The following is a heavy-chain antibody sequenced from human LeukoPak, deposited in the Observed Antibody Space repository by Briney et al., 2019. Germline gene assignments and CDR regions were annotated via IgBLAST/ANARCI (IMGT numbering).Heavy chain of an antibody. CDR2: IYYSGST. V-gene: IGHV4-31*03. CDR3: ARFRTNYYDSSGSLAFDI. CDR1: GGFISTDGYY. D-gene: IGHD3-22*01. J-gene: IGHJ3*02. Sequence: SQTLSLTCSVSGGFISTDGYYWSWIRQHPGKGLEWIGYIYYSGSTYYNPSLKSRVTISVDPSKNQFSLKLSSVTAADTAVYYCARFRTNYYDSSGSLAFDIWGQGTMVAVSS.